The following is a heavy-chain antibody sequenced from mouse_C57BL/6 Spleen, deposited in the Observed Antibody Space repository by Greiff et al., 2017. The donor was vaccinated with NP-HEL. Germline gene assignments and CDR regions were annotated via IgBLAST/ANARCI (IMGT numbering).Heavy chain of an antibody. CDR3: ARDRGGGYYFDY. CDR2: ISYDGSN. CDR1: GYSITSGYY. J-gene: IGHJ2*01. V-gene: IGHV3-6*01. Sequence: ESGPGLVKPSQSLSLTCSVTGYSITSGYYWNWIRQFPGNKLEWMGYISYDGSNNYNPSLKNRISITRDTSKNQFFLKLNSVTTEDTATYYCARDRGGGYYFDYWGQGTTLTVSS.